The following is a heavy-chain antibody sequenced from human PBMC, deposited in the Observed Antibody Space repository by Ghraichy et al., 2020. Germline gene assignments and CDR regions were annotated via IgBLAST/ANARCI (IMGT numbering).Heavy chain of an antibody. CDR3: AREYCRGGSCVFDY. CDR2: IRSDGSTT. J-gene: IGHJ4*02. Sequence: GGSLRLSCAASGFTLSNYWMHWVRQAPGKGLVWVSRIRSDGSTTIYADSVKGRFTVSSDNAKNTLYLQMNSLRGEDTAVYYCAREYCRGGSCVFDYWGQGKLVTVS. V-gene: IGHV3-74*01. D-gene: IGHD2-15*01. CDR1: GFTLSNYW.